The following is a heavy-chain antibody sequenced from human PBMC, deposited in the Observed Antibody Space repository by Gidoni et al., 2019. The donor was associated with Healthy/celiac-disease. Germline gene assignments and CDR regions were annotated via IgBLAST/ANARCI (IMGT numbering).Heavy chain of an antibody. D-gene: IGHD1-26*01. J-gene: IGHJ5*02. CDR2: IYYSGST. Sequence: QLQLQESGPGLVKPSETLSLTCTVSGCSISSSSYYWGWIRQPPGKGLEWIGSIYYSGSTYYNPSLKSRVTISVDTSKNQFSLKLSSVTAADTAVYYCARHGGSRGSYGGDWFDPWGQGTLVTVSS. CDR3: ARHGGSRGSYGGDWFDP. CDR1: GCSISSSSYY. V-gene: IGHV4-39*01.